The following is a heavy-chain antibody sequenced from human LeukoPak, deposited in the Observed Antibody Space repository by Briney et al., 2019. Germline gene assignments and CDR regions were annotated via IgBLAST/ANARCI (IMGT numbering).Heavy chain of an antibody. CDR3: ARSWGGIQLWLGAFDI. D-gene: IGHD5-18*01. CDR2: IWYDGSNK. Sequence: PGGSLRLSCAASGFTFSSYGMHWVRQAPGKGLEWVAVIWYDGSNKYYADSVKGRFTISRDNSKNTLYLQMNSLRAEDTAVYYCARSWGGIQLWLGAFDIWGQGTMVTVSS. J-gene: IGHJ3*02. CDR1: GFTFSSYG. V-gene: IGHV3-30*19.